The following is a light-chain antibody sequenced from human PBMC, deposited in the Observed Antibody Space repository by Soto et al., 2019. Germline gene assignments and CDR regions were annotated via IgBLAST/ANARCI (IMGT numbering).Light chain of an antibody. CDR2: GAS. Sequence: EIVLTQSPGTLPLSPGERATLSCRASQSVSSSYLAWYQQKPGQAPSLLIYGASTRATGIPDRFSGSESGTDFTLTISRLEPEDFAVYYCQHYGSSPRYTFGQGTKLEIK. V-gene: IGKV3-20*01. CDR1: QSVSSSY. J-gene: IGKJ2*01. CDR3: QHYGSSPRYT.